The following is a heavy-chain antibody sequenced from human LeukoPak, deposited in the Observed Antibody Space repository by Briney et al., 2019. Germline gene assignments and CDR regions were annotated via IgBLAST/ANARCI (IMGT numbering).Heavy chain of an antibody. Sequence: SETLSLTCTVPGSSISSSSYYWGGIRQPPGQGLEWVGSLYYSGSTYYNPSLKSRVTISVDTYKSPFSLKLSSVTAADTAVYYCATTVTTRYYFDNWGQGALVTVSS. CDR1: GSSISSSSYY. CDR3: ATTVTTRYYFDN. V-gene: IGHV4-39*01. D-gene: IGHD4-17*01. J-gene: IGHJ4*02. CDR2: LYYSGST.